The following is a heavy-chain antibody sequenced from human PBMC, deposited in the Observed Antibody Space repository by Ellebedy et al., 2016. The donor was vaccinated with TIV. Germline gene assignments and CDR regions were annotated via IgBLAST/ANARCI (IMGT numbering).Heavy chain of an antibody. CDR3: TRGTLAGTRFFDY. D-gene: IGHD6-19*01. V-gene: IGHV6-1*01. CDR2: TYYRSKWYN. Sequence: SQTLSLTCAISGDSVSSNIAAWNWIRQSPSRGLEWLGRTYYRSKWYNDYAASVRSRITFSPDTSKNQFSLQLNSVPPEDTAVYYCTRGTLAGTRFFDYWGQGILVTVSS. CDR1: GDSVSSNIAA. J-gene: IGHJ4*02.